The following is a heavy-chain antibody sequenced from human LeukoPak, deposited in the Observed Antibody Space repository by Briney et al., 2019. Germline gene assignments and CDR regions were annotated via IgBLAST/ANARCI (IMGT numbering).Heavy chain of an antibody. CDR2: IKQDGSET. CDR1: GFTYSSYW. J-gene: IGHJ4*02. Sequence: GGSVRLSCAACGFTYSSYWMSWVRQARGKGRAGVANIKQDGSETYYVDSVKDRFTISRDNEKNSLYLQMNSLRAEDTAVYYCARGRYFDWLLIDYWGQGTLVTVSS. D-gene: IGHD3-9*01. CDR3: ARGRYFDWLLIDY. V-gene: IGHV3-7*01.